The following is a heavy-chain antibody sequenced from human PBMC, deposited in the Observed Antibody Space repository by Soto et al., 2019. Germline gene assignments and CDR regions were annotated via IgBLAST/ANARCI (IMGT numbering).Heavy chain of an antibody. D-gene: IGHD5-12*01. CDR1: GFSFSSYA. Sequence: EVQLLESGGDLVQPGGSLRLACAASGFSFSSYAMVWVRQAPGKVLEWVSVISARGGSSYFADSVKGRFTISRDNSKNVLSLEMNSLRAEDTAIYFCAKASIEYSASVDNGGQGTLVLVSS. V-gene: IGHV3-23*01. CDR2: ISARGGSS. CDR3: AKASIEYSASVDN. J-gene: IGHJ4*02.